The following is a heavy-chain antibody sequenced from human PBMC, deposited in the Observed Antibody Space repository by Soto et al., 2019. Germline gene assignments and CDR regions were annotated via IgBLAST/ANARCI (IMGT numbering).Heavy chain of an antibody. CDR1: GGSISGYY. CDR3: ASCGESCSTFDY. J-gene: IGHJ4*02. Sequence: SETLSLTCTVSGGSISGYYWSWIRQPPGKGLEWIGYIYYSGSTDYNPSLKSRVTISVDTSKNQFSLKLSSVTAADTAVYYCASCGESCSTFDYWGQGTLVTVSS. CDR2: IYYSGST. V-gene: IGHV4-59*01. D-gene: IGHD2-15*01.